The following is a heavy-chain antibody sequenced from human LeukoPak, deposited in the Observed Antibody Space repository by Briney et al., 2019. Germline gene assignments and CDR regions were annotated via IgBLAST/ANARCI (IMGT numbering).Heavy chain of an antibody. D-gene: IGHD3-16*01. Sequence: SETLSLTCTVSGGSISSSSYYWGWIRQPPGKGLEWIGSIYHSGSTYYNPSLKSRVTISVDRSKNQFSLKLSSVTASDTAVYYCARGPDFYDYVWDYWGQGPLVTVSS. J-gene: IGHJ4*02. CDR2: IYHSGST. CDR1: GGSISSSSYY. CDR3: ARGPDFYDYVWDY. V-gene: IGHV4-39*07.